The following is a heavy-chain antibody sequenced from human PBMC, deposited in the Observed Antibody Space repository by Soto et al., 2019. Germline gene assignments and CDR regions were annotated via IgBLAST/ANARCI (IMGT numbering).Heavy chain of an antibody. D-gene: IGHD3-10*01. V-gene: IGHV1-3*01. CDR3: ASRVVGDKNQKQN. CDR1: GYTFTSYA. Sequence: QVQLVQSGAEVKKPGASVKVSCKASGYTFTSYAMHWVRQAPGQRLEWMGWINAGNGNTKYSQKFQGRVNITRDTSASTAYMELSSLRSEDTAVYYCASRVVGDKNQKQNWGQGTLVTVSS. J-gene: IGHJ4*02. CDR2: INAGNGNT.